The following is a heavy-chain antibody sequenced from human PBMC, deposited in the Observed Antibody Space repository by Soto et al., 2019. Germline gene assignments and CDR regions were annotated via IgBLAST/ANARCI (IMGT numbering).Heavy chain of an antibody. CDR3: ARLCIAVAGKPIDS. CDR2: IDYSGST. Sequence: QLHLQESGPGLVKPSETLSLTCSVSGDSITSSSYFWGWIRQPPGKGPEWIGSIDYSGSTYYNTSLKSRVTISIDTSKKDFSLKLSSVTAADTAVYYCARLCIAVAGKPIDSWGQGNLVTVSS. J-gene: IGHJ4*02. D-gene: IGHD6-19*01. CDR1: GDSITSSSYF. V-gene: IGHV4-39*02.